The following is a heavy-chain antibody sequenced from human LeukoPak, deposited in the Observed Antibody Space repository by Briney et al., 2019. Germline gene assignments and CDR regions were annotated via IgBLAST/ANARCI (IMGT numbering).Heavy chain of an antibody. V-gene: IGHV3-49*03. J-gene: IGHJ4*02. CDR2: IRSKAYGGTT. CDR1: GFTFGDYA. Sequence: PGGSLRLSCTASGFTFGDYAMSWFRQAPGKGLEWVGFIRSKAYGGTTEYAASVKGRFTISRDDSKSIAYLQMNSLKTEDTAVYYCTRVYSPVDTATPRYYFDYWGQGTLVTVSS. CDR3: TRVYSPVDTATPRYYFDY. D-gene: IGHD5-18*01.